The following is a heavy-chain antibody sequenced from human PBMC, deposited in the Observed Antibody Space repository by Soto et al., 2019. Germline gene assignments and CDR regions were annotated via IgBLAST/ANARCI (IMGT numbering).Heavy chain of an antibody. Sequence: QLQLQESGSGLVKPSQTLSLTCAVSGGSISSGGYSWSWIRQPPGKGLEWIGYIYHSGSTYYNPSLKRRITISIDRAKNQLSLKLSSVTAAGTAVYYCARGMTTVTTLDYWGQGTLVTVSS. J-gene: IGHJ4*02. CDR2: IYHSGST. D-gene: IGHD4-4*01. CDR1: GGSISSGGYS. V-gene: IGHV4-30-2*01. CDR3: ARGMTTVTTLDY.